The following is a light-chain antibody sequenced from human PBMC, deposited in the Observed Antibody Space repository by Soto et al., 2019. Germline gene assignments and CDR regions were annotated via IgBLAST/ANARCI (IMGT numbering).Light chain of an antibody. Sequence: EIVLTQSPGTLSLAPGERATLSCRASQSVSSSSVAWYQQKRGQAPRLLIYGGSSRATGIPDRFSASASGTDFTLTISRLETEDFAVYFCQQYGRSPRTFGQGTKVDIK. J-gene: IGKJ1*01. CDR1: QSVSSSS. CDR3: QQYGRSPRT. V-gene: IGKV3-20*01. CDR2: GGS.